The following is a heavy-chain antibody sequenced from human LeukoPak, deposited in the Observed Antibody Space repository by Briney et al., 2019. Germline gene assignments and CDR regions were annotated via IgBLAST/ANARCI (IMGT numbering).Heavy chain of an antibody. Sequence: SETLSLTCAVYGGSFSGYYWSWIRQPPGKGLEWIGEINHSGSTNYNPSLKSRVTISVDTSKNQFSLKLSSVTAADTAVYYCARARRAVAGMCQFDPWGQGTLVTVSS. D-gene: IGHD6-19*01. V-gene: IGHV4-34*01. CDR2: INHSGST. CDR1: GGSFSGYY. CDR3: ARARRAVAGMCQFDP. J-gene: IGHJ5*02.